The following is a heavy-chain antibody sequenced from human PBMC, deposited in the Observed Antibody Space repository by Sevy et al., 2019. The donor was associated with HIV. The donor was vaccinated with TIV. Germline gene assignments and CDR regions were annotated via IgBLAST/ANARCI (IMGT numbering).Heavy chain of an antibody. CDR1: GFTFSSYS. V-gene: IGHV3-48*01. D-gene: IGHD2-2*01. CDR2: ISSSSSTI. CDR3: ARDDIVVVPAATAGKFDY. J-gene: IGHJ4*02. Sequence: GGSLRLSCAASGFTFSSYSMNWVRQAPGNGLEWVSYISSSSSTIYYADSVKGRFTISRDNAKNSLYLQMNSLRAEDTAVYYCARDDIVVVPAATAGKFDYWGQGTLVTVSS.